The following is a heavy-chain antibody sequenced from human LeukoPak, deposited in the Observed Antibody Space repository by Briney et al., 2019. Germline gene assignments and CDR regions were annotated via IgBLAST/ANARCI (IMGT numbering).Heavy chain of an antibody. V-gene: IGHV2-5*02. CDR3: AHRHSGVPPNP. D-gene: IGHD3-10*01. J-gene: IGHJ5*02. CDR1: GFSLTTIGVG. CDR2: IYWDDDK. Sequence: SGPTLVKPTQTLTLTCTFSGFSLTTIGVGVGWIRQSPGKALEWLALIYWDDDKRYRPSLKSRLTITKDTSKNQVVLTMTNMDPVDTATYYCAHRHSGVPPNPWGQGTLVTVSS.